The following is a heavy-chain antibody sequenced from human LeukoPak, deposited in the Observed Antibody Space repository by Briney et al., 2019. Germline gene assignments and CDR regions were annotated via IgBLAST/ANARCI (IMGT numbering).Heavy chain of an antibody. CDR1: GFMFSTYG. Sequence: PGGSLRLSCAASGFMFSTYGMNWVRQAPGEGLEYVSAISRDGNSKYYANSVKGRFTIYRDNSRNTLYLQMGSLRAEDMAVYYCARVYCGGDCYPLSYFYGLDVWGRGTTVTVSS. CDR3: ARVYCGGDCYPLSYFYGLDV. J-gene: IGHJ6*02. D-gene: IGHD2-21*02. CDR2: ISRDGNSK. V-gene: IGHV3-64*01.